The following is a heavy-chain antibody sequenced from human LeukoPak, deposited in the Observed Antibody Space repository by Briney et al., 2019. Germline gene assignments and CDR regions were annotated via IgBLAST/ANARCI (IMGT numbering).Heavy chain of an antibody. Sequence: PGGSLRLSCAASGSTFSSYGMHWVRQAPGKGLEWVAVISYDGSNKYYADSVKGRFTISRDNSKNTLYLQMNSLRAEDTAVYYCAKDLGDYGGNPKNYYYYYGMDVWGQGTTVTVSS. CDR3: AKDLGDYGGNPKNYYYYYGMDV. CDR1: GSTFSSYG. V-gene: IGHV3-30*18. D-gene: IGHD4-23*01. CDR2: ISYDGSNK. J-gene: IGHJ6*02.